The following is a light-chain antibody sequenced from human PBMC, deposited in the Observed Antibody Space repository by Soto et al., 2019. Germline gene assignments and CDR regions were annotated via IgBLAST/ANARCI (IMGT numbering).Light chain of an antibody. V-gene: IGKV3-11*01. CDR3: QQRSNWPGT. Sequence: EIVLTQSPAPLSLSPGARATLSCRASPSVSSYLAWYQQTPGQAPRLLIYDASNRATGIPARFSGSGSGTDFTLTISSLEPEDFAVYYCQQRSNWPGTFGPGTKVDIK. CDR2: DAS. CDR1: PSVSSY. J-gene: IGKJ3*01.